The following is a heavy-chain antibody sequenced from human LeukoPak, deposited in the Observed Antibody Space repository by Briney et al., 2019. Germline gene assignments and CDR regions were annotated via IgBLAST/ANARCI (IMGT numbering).Heavy chain of an antibody. CDR1: GFTFSSNC. CDR2: ISDNGGTT. D-gene: IGHD6-19*01. CDR3: AKARFGSGWYDN. Sequence: PGGSLRLSCAASGFTFSSNCMSWVRQAPGKGLEWVSVISDNGGTTYYADSVKGRFTISRDNFKNTLYLQMNSLRAEDTAVYYCAKARFGSGWYDNWGQGTLVTVSS. J-gene: IGHJ5*02. V-gene: IGHV3-23*01.